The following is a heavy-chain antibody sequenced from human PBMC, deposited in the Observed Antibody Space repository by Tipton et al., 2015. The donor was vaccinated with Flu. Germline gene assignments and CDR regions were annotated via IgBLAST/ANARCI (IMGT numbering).Heavy chain of an antibody. D-gene: IGHD2-21*02. V-gene: IGHV4-61*02. Sequence: TLSLTCSVSGVSVRSGRYYWTWIRRPAGKGLEWIGRIYTTGRSNYNPSLESRVTISVDPSKNQFSLSLTSVTAADTAVYYCTRDPSSTLTATRFDPWGQGTLVTVSS. CDR2: IYTTGRS. J-gene: IGHJ5*02. CDR1: GVSVRSGRYY. CDR3: TRDPSSTLTATRFDP.